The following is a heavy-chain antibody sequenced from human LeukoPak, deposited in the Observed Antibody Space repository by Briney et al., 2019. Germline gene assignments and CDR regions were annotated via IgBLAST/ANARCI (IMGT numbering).Heavy chain of an antibody. Sequence: PGGSLRLSCAASGFTFSMSWMTWVRQAPGKGLEWVASINGDGGEIHYVDSVKGRFTISRDNAKDSRFLQMNSLRVEDTAVYYCVRDSLVGYGHRYFDCWGQGTLVTVSS. V-gene: IGHV3-7*01. CDR3: VRDSLVGYGHRYFDC. CDR2: INGDGGEI. D-gene: IGHD5-18*01. CDR1: GFTFSMSW. J-gene: IGHJ4*02.